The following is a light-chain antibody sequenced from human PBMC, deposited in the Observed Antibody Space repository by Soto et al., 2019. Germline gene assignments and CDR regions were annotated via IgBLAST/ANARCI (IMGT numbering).Light chain of an antibody. CDR2: AAS. J-gene: IGKJ1*01. Sequence: DILMTQSPSSLSASVGDRVTITCRASQSISSYLNWYQQKPGKAPKLLIYAASSLQSGVPSRFSGSGSVTEFTLTISSLQPEDFEPYYCQQCYSSPCTFGQGTQLQSK. CDR3: QQCYSSPCT. V-gene: IGKV1-39*01. CDR1: QSISSY.